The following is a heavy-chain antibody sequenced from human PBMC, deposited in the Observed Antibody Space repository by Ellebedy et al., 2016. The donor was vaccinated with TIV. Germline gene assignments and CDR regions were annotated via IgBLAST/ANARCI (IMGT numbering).Heavy chain of an antibody. J-gene: IGHJ5*02. CDR3: ARRGAYGDYAVQVNGWLDP. CDR2: IYQDGSET. CDR1: GFSFRSYW. D-gene: IGHD4-17*01. V-gene: IGHV3-7*01. Sequence: PGGSLRLSCAASGFSFRSYWMTWVRQAPGKGLEWVANIYQDGSETLYRDSVKGRFTISRDNADNLLYLHMNSLKAEDTAMYFCARRGAYGDYAVQVNGWLDPWGQGTLVIASS.